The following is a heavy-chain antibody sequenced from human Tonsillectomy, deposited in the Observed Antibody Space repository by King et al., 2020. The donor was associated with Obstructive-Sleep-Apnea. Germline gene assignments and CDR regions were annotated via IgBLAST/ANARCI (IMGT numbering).Heavy chain of an antibody. D-gene: IGHD3-16*01. CDR1: GFSFDDYA. CDR2: ISRNSGSI. J-gene: IGHJ6*02. Sequence: VQLVESGGGLVQPGRSLRLSCAASGFSFDDYAMDWVRQAPGKGLEWVSGISRNSGSIGYADSVKGRFTISRDNAKNSLYLQMNSLRAEDTGLYYCVKDRGGDGMDVWGQGTTVTVSS. V-gene: IGHV3-9*01. CDR3: VKDRGGDGMDV.